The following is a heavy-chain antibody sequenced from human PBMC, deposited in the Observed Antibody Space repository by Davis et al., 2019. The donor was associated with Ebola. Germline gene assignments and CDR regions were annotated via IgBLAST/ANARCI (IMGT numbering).Heavy chain of an antibody. CDR1: GFTFGDHW. V-gene: IGHV3-7*01. CDR2: IKDDGSET. Sequence: GESLKISCAASGFTFGDHWMTWVRQAPGKGLEWVANIKDDGSETDYVDSVKGRLTISRDNVKNLVYLQMNSLRAEDTAVYYCARGGSGTRYPFDSWGQGTLVTVSS. D-gene: IGHD3/OR15-3a*01. CDR3: ARGGSGTRYPFDS. J-gene: IGHJ4*02.